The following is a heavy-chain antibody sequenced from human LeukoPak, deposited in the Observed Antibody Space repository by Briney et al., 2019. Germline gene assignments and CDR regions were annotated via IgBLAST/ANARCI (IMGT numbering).Heavy chain of an antibody. CDR2: ISGSGGNT. V-gene: IGHV3-23*01. CDR3: AKGGKYSGSGSPDY. CDR1: GFTFSTYA. J-gene: IGHJ4*02. D-gene: IGHD6-6*01. Sequence: GGSLRLSCAASGFTFSTYAMSWVRQAPGQGLEWVSGISGSGGNTYYADTVKGRFTTSRDNSYNTLYLQMYSLRAEDTAVYYCAKGGKYSGSGSPDYWGQGTLVTVSS.